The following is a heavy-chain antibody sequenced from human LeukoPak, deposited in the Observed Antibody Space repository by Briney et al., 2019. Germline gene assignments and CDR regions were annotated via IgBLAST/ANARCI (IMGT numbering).Heavy chain of an antibody. D-gene: IGHD6-13*01. J-gene: IGHJ2*01. CDR3: ARGSKGSSWPGGYFDL. V-gene: IGHV4-34*01. CDR1: GGSLSGYY. Sequence: SETLSLTCAVYGGSLSGYYWSWIRQSPGKGLEWIGEINHGGSTNYNPSLKSRVTISVDASNNQFSLKLTSVTAADTAVYYCARGSKGSSWPGGYFDLWGRGTLVTVSS. CDR2: INHGGST.